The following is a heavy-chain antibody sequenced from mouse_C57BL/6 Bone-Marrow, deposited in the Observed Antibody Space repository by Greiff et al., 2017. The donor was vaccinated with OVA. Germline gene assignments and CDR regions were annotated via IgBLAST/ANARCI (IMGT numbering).Heavy chain of an antibody. V-gene: IGHV1-15*01. Sequence: VQLQQSGAELVRPGASVTLSCKASGYTFTDYEMHWVKQTPVHGLEWIGAIDPETGGTAYNQKFKGKAILTADKSSSTAYMELRSLTSEDSAVYYCTREGYYYGLYYFDYWGQGTTLTVSS. CDR2: IDPETGGT. CDR3: TREGYYYGLYYFDY. J-gene: IGHJ2*01. CDR1: GYTFTDYE. D-gene: IGHD1-1*01.